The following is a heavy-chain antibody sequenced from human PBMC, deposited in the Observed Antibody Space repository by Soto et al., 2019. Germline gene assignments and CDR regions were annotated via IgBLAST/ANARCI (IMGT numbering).Heavy chain of an antibody. D-gene: IGHD6-13*01. V-gene: IGHV4-4*07. CDR3: ARDQGSSWPQGMDV. CDR2: IYTSGST. Sequence: SETLSLTCTVSGGSISSYYWSWIRQPAGKGLEWIGCIYTSGSTNYNPSLKSRVTMSVDTSKNQFSLKLSSVTAADTAVYYCARDQGSSWPQGMDVWGQGTTVTVSS. J-gene: IGHJ6*02. CDR1: GGSISSYY.